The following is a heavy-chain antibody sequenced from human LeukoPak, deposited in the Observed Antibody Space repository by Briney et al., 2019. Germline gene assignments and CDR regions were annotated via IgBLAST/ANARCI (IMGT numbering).Heavy chain of an antibody. CDR2: ISAYNGNT. V-gene: IGHV1-18*01. Sequence: ASVKVSCKASGYTFTSYGIRWVRPAPGQGLEWMGWISAYNGNTNYAQKLQGRVTMTTDTSTSTAYMELRSLRSDDTAVYYCARDDNWNMTFDYWGQGNLVSVSS. D-gene: IGHD1-20*01. J-gene: IGHJ4*02. CDR3: ARDDNWNMTFDY. CDR1: GYTFTSYG.